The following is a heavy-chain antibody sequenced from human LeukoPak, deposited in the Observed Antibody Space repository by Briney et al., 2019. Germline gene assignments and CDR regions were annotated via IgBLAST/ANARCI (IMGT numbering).Heavy chain of an antibody. CDR2: MNPNSGNT. D-gene: IGHD6-19*01. J-gene: IGHJ4*02. CDR1: GYIFTSYD. Sequence: GASVKVSCKASGYIFTSYDINWVRQATGQGLEWMGWMNPNSGNTGYAQKFQGRVTITRNTSISTAYMELSSLRSEDTAVYYCARGGRSSGWYRDYAFDYWGQGTLVTVSS. V-gene: IGHV1-8*03. CDR3: ARGGRSSGWYRDYAFDY.